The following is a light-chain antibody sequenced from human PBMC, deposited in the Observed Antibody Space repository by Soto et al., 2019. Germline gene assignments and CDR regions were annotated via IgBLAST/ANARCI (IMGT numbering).Light chain of an antibody. Sequence: QSVLTQPPSVSAAPGQRVTISCTGSSSNIGAGYDVHWYQQLPGTAPKLLIYGNSNRPSGVPDRFSGSKSGTSASLAITGLQAEDEADYYCRSYDSSLSGYVFGTGTQLTVL. CDR3: RSYDSSLSGYV. J-gene: IGLJ1*01. CDR2: GNS. V-gene: IGLV1-40*01. CDR1: SSNIGAGYD.